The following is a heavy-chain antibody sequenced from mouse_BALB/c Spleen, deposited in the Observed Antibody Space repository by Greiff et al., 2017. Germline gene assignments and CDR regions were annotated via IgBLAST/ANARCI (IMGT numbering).Heavy chain of an antibody. CDR2: IWGDGST. J-gene: IGHJ3*01. V-gene: IGHV2-3*01. CDR3: ANTFITTDGTWFAY. D-gene: IGHD1-1*01. Sequence: VMLVESGPGLVAPSQSLSITCTVSGFSLTSYGVSWVRQPPGKGLEWLGVIWGDGSTNYHSALISRLSISKDNSKSQVFLKLNSLQTDDTATYYCANTFITTDGTWFAYWGQGTLVTVSA. CDR1: GFSLTSYG.